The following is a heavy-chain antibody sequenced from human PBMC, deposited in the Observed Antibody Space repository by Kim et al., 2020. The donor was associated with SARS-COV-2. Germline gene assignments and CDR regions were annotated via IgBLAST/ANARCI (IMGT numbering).Heavy chain of an antibody. V-gene: IGHV3-30*07. Sequence: KGRFTISRDNSKNTLYLQMNSLRAEDTAVYYCARDQGGAYYFWGDYDAFDIWGQGTMVTVSS. D-gene: IGHD3-10*02. CDR3: ARDQGGAYYFWGDYDAFDI. J-gene: IGHJ3*02.